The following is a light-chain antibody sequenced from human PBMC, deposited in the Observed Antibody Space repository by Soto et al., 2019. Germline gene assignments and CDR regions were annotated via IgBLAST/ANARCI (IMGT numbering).Light chain of an antibody. CDR1: SSDIGASNY. V-gene: IGLV2-14*03. J-gene: IGLJ2*01. CDR3: NSYSSGSTPCVV. Sequence: QSALTQPASVSGSPGQSITISCTGASSDIGASNYVSGYQQHPGKAPKLMIFDVSNRPSGVSIRFSGSKSGNTASLTISGLKAEDEADYYCNSYSSGSTPCVVFGGGTKLTVL. CDR2: DVS.